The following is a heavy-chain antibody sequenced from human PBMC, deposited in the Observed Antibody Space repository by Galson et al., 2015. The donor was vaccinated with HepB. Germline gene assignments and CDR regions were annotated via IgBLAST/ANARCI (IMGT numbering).Heavy chain of an antibody. V-gene: IGHV1-46*01. D-gene: IGHD4-17*01. CDR1: GYTFTSYY. Sequence: SVKVSCKASGYTFTSYYMHWVRQAPGQGLEWMGIINPSGGSTSYAQKFQGRVTITADESTSTAYMELSSLRSEDTAVYYCARYYPDYGDYGFDYWGQGTLVTVSS. CDR2: INPSGGST. J-gene: IGHJ4*02. CDR3: ARYYPDYGDYGFDY.